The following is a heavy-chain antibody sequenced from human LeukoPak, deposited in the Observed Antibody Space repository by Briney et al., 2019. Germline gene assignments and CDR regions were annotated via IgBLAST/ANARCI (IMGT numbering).Heavy chain of an antibody. CDR2: IIPIFGTA. CDR3: ATSAREYQLLFYWYFDL. J-gene: IGHJ2*01. V-gene: IGHV1-69*05. CDR1: GGTFSSYA. Sequence: SVKVSCKASGGTFSSYAISWVRQAPGQGLEWMGGIIPIFGTANYAQKFQGRVTITTDESTSTAYMELSSLRSEDTAVYYCATSAREYQLLFYWYFDLWGRGTLVTVSS. D-gene: IGHD2-2*01.